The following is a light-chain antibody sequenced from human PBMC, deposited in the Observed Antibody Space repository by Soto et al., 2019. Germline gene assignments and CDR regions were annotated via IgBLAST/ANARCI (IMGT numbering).Light chain of an antibody. CDR3: SSFTTSHTYI. Sequence: QSVLTQPHSVSGYPGQSVTISCTGTNVDVGAYDFVSWYQQHPGKAPKLLIYVVSGRPSGVPDRFSGSKSGNAASLTISGLQAEDEADYYCSSFTTSHTYIFGTGTKVTVL. J-gene: IGLJ1*01. CDR1: NVDVGAYDF. CDR2: VVS. V-gene: IGLV2-11*01.